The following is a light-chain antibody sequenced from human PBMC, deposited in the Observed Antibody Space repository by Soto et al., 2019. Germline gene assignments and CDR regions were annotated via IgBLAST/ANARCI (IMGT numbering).Light chain of an antibody. Sequence: QSALTQPPSASGSPGQSVTISCTGASSDVGGYNYVSWYQQHPGKAPKFMIYEVSKRPSGVPDRFSGSKSGNTASLTVSGLQAADEADYYCSAYAGSNFVVFGGRTKLTVL. CDR3: SAYAGSNFVV. CDR2: EVS. CDR1: SSDVGGYNY. V-gene: IGLV2-8*01. J-gene: IGLJ2*01.